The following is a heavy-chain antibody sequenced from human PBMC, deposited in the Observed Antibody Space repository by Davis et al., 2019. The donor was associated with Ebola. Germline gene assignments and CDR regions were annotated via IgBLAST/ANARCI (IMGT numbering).Heavy chain of an antibody. D-gene: IGHD3-3*01. J-gene: IGHJ5*02. CDR3: ARDGSIFGGWFDP. V-gene: IGHV3-33*01. CDR2: IWYDGSNK. CDR1: GFTFSSYG. Sequence: GESLKISCAASGFTFSSYGMHWVRQAPGKGLEWVAVIWYDGSNKYYADSVKGRFTISRDNSKNTLYLQMNSLRAEATAVYYCARDGSIFGGWFDPWGQGTLVTVSS.